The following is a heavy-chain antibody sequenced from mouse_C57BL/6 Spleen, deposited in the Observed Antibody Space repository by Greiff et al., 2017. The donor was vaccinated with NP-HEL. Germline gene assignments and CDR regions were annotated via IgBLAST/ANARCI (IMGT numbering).Heavy chain of an antibody. CDR3: ARYLAMARGY. CDR2: ISDGGSYT. D-gene: IGHD1-2*01. Sequence: EVKVVESGGGLVKPGGSLKLSCAASGFTFSSYAMSWVRQTPEKRLEWVATISDGGSYTYYPDNVKGRFTISRDNAKNNLYLQMSHLKSEDTAMYYCARYLAMARGYWGQGTTLTVSS. CDR1: GFTFSSYA. J-gene: IGHJ2*01. V-gene: IGHV5-4*03.